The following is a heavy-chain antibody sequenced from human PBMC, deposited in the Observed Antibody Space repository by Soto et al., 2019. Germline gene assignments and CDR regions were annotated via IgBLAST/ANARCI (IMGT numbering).Heavy chain of an antibody. D-gene: IGHD3-22*01. J-gene: IGHJ4*02. Sequence: SETLSLTCTVSGDSVRNQYWSWIRRPPGRGLEWIGYIYYSGSTYYNPSLKSRVTISVDTSKNQFSLKLSSVTAADTAVYYCARGPVGHYYDSSGYYEYWGQGTLVTVSS. CDR1: GDSVRNQY. V-gene: IGHV4-59*06. CDR2: IYYSGST. CDR3: ARGPVGHYYDSSGYYEY.